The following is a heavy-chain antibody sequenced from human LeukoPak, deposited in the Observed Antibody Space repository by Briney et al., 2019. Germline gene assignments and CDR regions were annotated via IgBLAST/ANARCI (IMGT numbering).Heavy chain of an antibody. CDR1: GYTFTGYY. J-gene: IGHJ6*03. CDR3: ARAEAIVVVPAAPFYYMDV. Sequence: ASVKVSCKASGYTFTGYYMHWVRQAPGQGLEWMGWINPNSGGTNYAQKFQGRVTMTRDTSISTAYMELSRLRSDDTAVYYCARAEAIVVVPAAPFYYMDVWGKGTTVTVSS. CDR2: INPNSGGT. D-gene: IGHD2-2*01. V-gene: IGHV1-2*02.